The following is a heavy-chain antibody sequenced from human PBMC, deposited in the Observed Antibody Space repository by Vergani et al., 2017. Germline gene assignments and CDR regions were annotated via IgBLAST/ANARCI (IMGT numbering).Heavy chain of an antibody. D-gene: IGHD4-11*01. Sequence: QVQLVQSGAEVKKPGASVKVSCKASGYTFTSYDINWVRQATGQGLEWMGWMNPNSGNTGYAQRFQGRVTITADESTSTAYMELSSLRSEDTAVYYCARSHDYSYNXFDPWGQGTLVTVSS. J-gene: IGHJ5*02. CDR2: MNPNSGNT. CDR1: GYTFTSYD. V-gene: IGHV1-8*01. CDR3: ARSHDYSYNXFDP.